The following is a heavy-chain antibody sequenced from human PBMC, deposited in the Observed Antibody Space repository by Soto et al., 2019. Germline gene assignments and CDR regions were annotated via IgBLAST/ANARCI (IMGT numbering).Heavy chain of an antibody. CDR1: GFTFSSYG. V-gene: IGHV3-33*01. CDR2: IWYDGSNK. CDR3: ARDRGRYYYYGMDV. Sequence: GGSLRLSCAASGFTFSSYGTHWVRQAPGKGLEWVAVIWYDGSNKYYADSVKGRFTISRDNSKNTLYLQMNSLRAEDTAVYYCARDRGRYYYYGMDVWGQGTTVTVSS. J-gene: IGHJ6*02. D-gene: IGHD2-15*01.